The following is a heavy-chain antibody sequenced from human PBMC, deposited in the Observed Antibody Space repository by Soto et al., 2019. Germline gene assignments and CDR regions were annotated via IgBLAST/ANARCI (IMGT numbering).Heavy chain of an antibody. D-gene: IGHD6-19*01. CDR1: GFTFSSYA. CDR3: GSSGWYYYYGMDV. CDR2: ISGSGGST. V-gene: IGHV3-23*01. Sequence: SGGSLRLSCAASGFTFSSYAMSWVRQAPGKGLEWVSAISGSGGSTYYADSVKGRFTISRDNSKNTLYLQMNSLRAEDTAVYYCGSSGWYYYYGMDVWGQGTTVTVSS. J-gene: IGHJ6*02.